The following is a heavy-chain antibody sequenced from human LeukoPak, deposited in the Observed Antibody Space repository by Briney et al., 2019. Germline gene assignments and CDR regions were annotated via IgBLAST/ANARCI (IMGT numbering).Heavy chain of an antibody. J-gene: IGHJ3*01. Sequence: PGGSLRLSCAASGFTFSSYWMRWVRQAPGEGLVWVSRIDPDDSGSTYADSVKGRFTISRDNAKNTLWLQMNSLRADDTAVYYCAGVRAGGNRAFDVWGQGTAVAVSS. V-gene: IGHV3-74*01. CDR3: AGVRAGGNRAFDV. D-gene: IGHD4-23*01. CDR1: GFTFSSYW. CDR2: IDPDDSGS.